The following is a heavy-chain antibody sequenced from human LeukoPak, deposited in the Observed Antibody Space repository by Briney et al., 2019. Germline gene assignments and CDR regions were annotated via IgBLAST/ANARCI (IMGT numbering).Heavy chain of an antibody. CDR1: GGSISSYY. J-gene: IGHJ3*02. CDR3: ARHYPFSYVWGSYPQRDAFDI. Sequence: SETLSPTCTVSGGSISSYYWSWIRQPPGKGLEWIGYIYYSGSTNYNPSLKSRVTISVDTSKNQFSLKLSSVTAADTAVYYCARHYPFSYVWGSYPQRDAFDIWGQGTMVTVSS. V-gene: IGHV4-59*08. CDR2: IYYSGST. D-gene: IGHD3-16*02.